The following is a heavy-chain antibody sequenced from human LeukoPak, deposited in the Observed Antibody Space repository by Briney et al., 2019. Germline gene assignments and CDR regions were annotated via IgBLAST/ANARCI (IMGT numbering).Heavy chain of an antibody. CDR1: GFTFSSYG. CDR2: ISYDGSNK. V-gene: IGHV3-30*18. J-gene: IGHJ4*02. CDR3: AKILYSSGWYHYFDY. D-gene: IGHD6-19*01. Sequence: GGSLRLSCAASGFTFSSYGMHWVRQAPGKGLEWVAVISYDGSNKYYADSVKGRFTIPRDNSKNTLYLQMNGLRAEDTAVYYCAKILYSSGWYHYFDYWGQGTLVTVSS.